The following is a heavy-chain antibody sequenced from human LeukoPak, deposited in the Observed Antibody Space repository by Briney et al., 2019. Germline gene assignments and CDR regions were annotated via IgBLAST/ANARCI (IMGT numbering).Heavy chain of an antibody. CDR3: ARESGSDAFDI. J-gene: IGHJ3*02. Sequence: ASVRVSCKASGYTFTKYGVSWVRQAPGQGLEWMGWISAYNGDIKYAQRGKGRVTMTTDTSTSTVYMELRSLGSDDTAVYYCARESGSDAFDIWGQGTMVTVSS. CDR1: GYTFTKYG. V-gene: IGHV1-18*01. CDR2: ISAYNGDI.